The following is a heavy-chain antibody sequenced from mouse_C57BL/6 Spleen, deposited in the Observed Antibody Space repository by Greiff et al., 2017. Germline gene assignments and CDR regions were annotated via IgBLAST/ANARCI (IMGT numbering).Heavy chain of an antibody. Sequence: VLLQQPGAELVKPGASVKVSCKASGYTFTSYWMHWVKQRPGQGLEWIGRIHPSDSYTNYNQKFKGKATLTVDKSSSTAYMQLSRLTSEDSAVYYCARARIRCDWFAWWGQGTLVSVSA. V-gene: IGHV1-74*01. J-gene: IGHJ3*01. CDR3: ARARIRCDWFAW. CDR2: IHPSDSYT. CDR1: GYTFTSYW. D-gene: IGHD2-12*01.